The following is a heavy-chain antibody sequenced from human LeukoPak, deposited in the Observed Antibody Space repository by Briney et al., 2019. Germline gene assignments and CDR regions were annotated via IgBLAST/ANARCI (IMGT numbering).Heavy chain of an antibody. Sequence: SETLSLTCTVSGGSISSYYWSWIRQPPGKGLEWIGYIYYSGSTNYNPSLKSRVTISVDTSKNQFSLKLSSVTAADTAVYYCARSGWELLGYYYYMDVWGKGTTVTVSS. V-gene: IGHV4-59*01. CDR1: GGSISSYY. CDR2: IYYSGST. D-gene: IGHD1-26*01. CDR3: ARSGWELLGYYYYMDV. J-gene: IGHJ6*03.